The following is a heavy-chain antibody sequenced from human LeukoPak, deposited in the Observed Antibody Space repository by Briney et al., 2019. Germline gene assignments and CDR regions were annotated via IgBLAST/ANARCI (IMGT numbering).Heavy chain of an antibody. V-gene: IGHV3-30-3*01. CDR3: AKGDY. J-gene: IGHJ4*02. Sequence: PGGSLRLSCAASGFTFSSYAMHWVRRAPGKGLEWVAVISYDGSNKYYADSVKGRFTISRDNSKNTLYLQMNSLRAEDTAVYYCAKGDYWGQGTLVTVSS. CDR2: ISYDGSNK. CDR1: GFTFSSYA.